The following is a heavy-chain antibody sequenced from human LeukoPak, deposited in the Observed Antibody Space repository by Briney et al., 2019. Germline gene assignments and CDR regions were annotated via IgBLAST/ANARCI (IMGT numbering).Heavy chain of an antibody. CDR1: GFAFSSYW. D-gene: IGHD6-19*01. CDR3: ARSISGWPYYYYYGMDV. CDR2: IKQDGSEK. Sequence: PGGSLRLSCATSGFAFSSYWMHWVRQAPGKGLEWVANIKQDGSEKSYVDSVKGRFTISRDNAKNTLYLQMNSLRAEDTAVYYCARSISGWPYYYYYGMDVWGQGTTVTVSS. J-gene: IGHJ6*02. V-gene: IGHV3-7*01.